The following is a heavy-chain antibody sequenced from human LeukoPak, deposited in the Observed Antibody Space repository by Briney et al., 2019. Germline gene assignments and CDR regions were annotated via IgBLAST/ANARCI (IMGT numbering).Heavy chain of an antibody. CDR2: IKQDVGDE. J-gene: IGHJ3*02. Sequence: PGGSLRLSCAGSGFTFSRYRISWVRQAPGKGLEWVASIKQDVGDEYYGDSVKGRFIISRDNGKNSLFLQMNSLRAEDTAVYYCARAGDGFDMWGRGTMVTVYS. CDR1: GFTFSRYR. V-gene: IGHV3-7*01. CDR3: ARAGDGFDM.